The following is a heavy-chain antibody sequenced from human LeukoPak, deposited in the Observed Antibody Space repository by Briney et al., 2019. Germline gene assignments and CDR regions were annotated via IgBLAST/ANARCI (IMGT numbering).Heavy chain of an antibody. J-gene: IGHJ4*02. D-gene: IGHD2-21*02. Sequence: PGRSLRLSCAASGFTFSSYGMHWVRQAPGKGLEWVAVIWYDGSNKYYADSVKGRFTISRDNSKNTLYLQMNSLRAEDTAVYYCAKERAYCGGDCYPYYFDYWGQGTLVAVSS. CDR2: IWYDGSNK. CDR1: GFTFSSYG. V-gene: IGHV3-33*06. CDR3: AKERAYCGGDCYPYYFDY.